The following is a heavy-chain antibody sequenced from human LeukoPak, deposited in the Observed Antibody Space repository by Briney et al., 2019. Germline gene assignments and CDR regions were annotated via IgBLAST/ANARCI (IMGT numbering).Heavy chain of an antibody. CDR3: ARTTSSSSWNFDY. J-gene: IGHJ4*02. D-gene: IGHD6-13*01. Sequence: PSETLSLTCTVSGGSISSYYWSWLRQPPGKGLEWIGYIYYSGSTNYNPSLKSRVTISVDTSKNQFSLKLSSVTAADTAVYYCARTTSSSSWNFDYWGQGTLVTVSS. V-gene: IGHV4-59*08. CDR2: IYYSGST. CDR1: GGSISSYY.